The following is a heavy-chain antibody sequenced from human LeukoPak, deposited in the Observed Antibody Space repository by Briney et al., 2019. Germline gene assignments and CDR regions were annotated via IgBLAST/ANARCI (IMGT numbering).Heavy chain of an antibody. CDR1: GGSFSGYY. CDR3: ARARALYSSSWLFDY. V-gene: IGHV4-34*01. D-gene: IGHD6-13*01. J-gene: IGHJ4*02. Sequence: SETLSLTCAVYGGSFSGYYWSWIRQPPGKGLEWIGEINHSGSTNYNPSLKSRVTISVGTSKNQFSLKLSSVTAADTAVYYCARARALYSSSWLFDYWGQGTLVTVSS. CDR2: INHSGST.